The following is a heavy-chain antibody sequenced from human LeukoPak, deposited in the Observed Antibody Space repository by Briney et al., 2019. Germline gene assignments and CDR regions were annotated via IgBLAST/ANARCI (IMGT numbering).Heavy chain of an antibody. CDR3: ARAGRVNYYDSSGYYFVS. CDR2: MDSDGSST. CDR1: GFTFSSYW. D-gene: IGHD3-22*01. Sequence: GGSLRLSCAASGFTFSSYWMHWVRQAPGKGLVWVSRMDSDGSSTTYADSVKGRFTVSRDNAKNTLYLQMNSLRAEDKAVYYCARAGRVNYYDSSGYYFVSWGQGTLVTVSS. J-gene: IGHJ4*02. V-gene: IGHV3-74*03.